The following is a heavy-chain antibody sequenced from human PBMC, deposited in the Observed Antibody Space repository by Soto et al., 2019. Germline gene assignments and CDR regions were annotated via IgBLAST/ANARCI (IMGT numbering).Heavy chain of an antibody. D-gene: IGHD2-2*01. CDR1: GFSVTSNY. CDR2: IYSGGVT. J-gene: IGHJ3*02. Sequence: QLVASGGGLIQPGESLTLSCEASGFSVTSNYMYWVRQVPGKGLQWVSLIYSGGVTHYADFANGRFIISRDSTRNTLHLQMDKLRAEDTAIYYCARDIACSSSSCQGDNFDIWGRGTMVTVSP. V-gene: IGHV3-53*01. CDR3: ARDIACSSSSCQGDNFDI.